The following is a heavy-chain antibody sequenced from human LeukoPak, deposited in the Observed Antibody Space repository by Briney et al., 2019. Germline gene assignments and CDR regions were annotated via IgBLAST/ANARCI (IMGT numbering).Heavy chain of an antibody. CDR2: IIPILGIA. J-gene: IGHJ6*02. Sequence: ASVKVSCKASGGTFSSYTISWVRQAPGQGLEWMGRIIPILGIANYAQKCQGRVTITADKSTSTAYMELSSLRSEDKAVYYCARSSYDSSGYYYYYYGMDVWGQGTTVTVSS. CDR1: GGTFSSYT. CDR3: ARSSYDSSGYYYYYYGMDV. V-gene: IGHV1-69*02. D-gene: IGHD3-22*01.